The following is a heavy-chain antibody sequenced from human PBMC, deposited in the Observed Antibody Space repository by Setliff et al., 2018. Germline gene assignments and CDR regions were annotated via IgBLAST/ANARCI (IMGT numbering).Heavy chain of an antibody. V-gene: IGHV3-23*01. J-gene: IGHJ6*03. CDR1: GFSFSSYA. Sequence: GGSLRLSCAASGFSFSSYAMSWVRQAPGKGLEWVSTISGAGGNMYYADSVQGRFVISRDNSMNTLYLQMNRLSAEDTAVFYCVKGSDPYYFYCMDVCGKGTTVTVSS. D-gene: IGHD2-21*02. CDR3: VKGSDPYYFYCMDV. CDR2: ISGAGGNM.